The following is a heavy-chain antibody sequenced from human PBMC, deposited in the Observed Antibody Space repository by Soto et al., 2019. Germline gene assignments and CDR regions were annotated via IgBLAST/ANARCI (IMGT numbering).Heavy chain of an antibody. J-gene: IGHJ4*02. D-gene: IGHD2-2*01. CDR3: ARDREDIVVVPAAD. V-gene: IGHV1-69*01. CDR1: GGTFSRYA. Sequence: QVQLVQSGAEVKKPGSSVKVSCKASGGTFSRYAISWVRQAPGQGLQWMGGIIPIFGTANYAQKFQDRVTITADEFTSTAYMELSSLRSGDTAVYYCARDREDIVVVPAADWGQGTLVTVSS. CDR2: IIPIFGTA.